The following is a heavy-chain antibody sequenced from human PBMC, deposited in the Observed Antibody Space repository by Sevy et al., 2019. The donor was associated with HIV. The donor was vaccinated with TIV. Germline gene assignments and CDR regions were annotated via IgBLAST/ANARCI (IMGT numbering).Heavy chain of an antibody. Sequence: ETLSVTCAVHDGSFSGYYWNWIRQLPGKGLEWIGEINESGITYYNPSLKSRVTISVDTSKKQFSLKLNSVTAADTAVYFCARSPPVVVVPGAPSWFDPWGQGTLVTVSS. J-gene: IGHJ5*02. V-gene: IGHV4-34*01. D-gene: IGHD2-2*01. CDR2: INESGIT. CDR1: DGSFSGYY. CDR3: ARSPPVVVVPGAPSWFDP.